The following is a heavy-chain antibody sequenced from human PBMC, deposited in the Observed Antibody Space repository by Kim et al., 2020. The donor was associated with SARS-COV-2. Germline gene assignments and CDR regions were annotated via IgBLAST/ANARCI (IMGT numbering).Heavy chain of an antibody. CDR1: GFTFSSYA. D-gene: IGHD1-1*01. CDR3: AKGKSNNCWFFDF. Sequence: GGSLRLSCAASGFTFSSYAMSWVRQAPGKGPEWVSLVCGSGGSTYHSDSVKGRFAISRDNSKKTLYLQMNSLRAEDTALYYCAKGKSNNCWFFDFWGQGT. J-gene: IGHJ4*02. V-gene: IGHV3-23*01. CDR2: VCGSGGST.